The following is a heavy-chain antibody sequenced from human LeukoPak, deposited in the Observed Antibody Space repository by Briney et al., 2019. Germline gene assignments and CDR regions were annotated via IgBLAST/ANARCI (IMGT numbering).Heavy chain of an antibody. J-gene: IGHJ6*02. V-gene: IGHV1-18*01. D-gene: IGHD2-2*01. CDR1: GYTFTSYG. CDR3: ARDRGMTRPIVVVPARMDV. CDR2: ISAYNGNT. Sequence: ASVKVSCKASGYTFTSYGISWVRQAPGQGLEWMGWISAYNGNTNYAQKLQGRVTMTTDTSTSTAYMELRSLRSDDTAVYYCARDRGMTRPIVVVPARMDVWGQGTTVTVSS.